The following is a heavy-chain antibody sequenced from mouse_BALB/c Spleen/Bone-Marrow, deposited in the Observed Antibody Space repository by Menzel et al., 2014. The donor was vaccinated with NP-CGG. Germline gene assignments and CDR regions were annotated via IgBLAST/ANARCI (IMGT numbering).Heavy chain of an antibody. CDR2: ISSGSSTI. V-gene: IGHV5-17*02. CDR3: ARPGYYYAIRPLVDY. J-gene: IGHJ2*01. D-gene: IGHD1-1*01. Sequence: EVQLQSSGGGLVQPGVSRKLSCAASGFTFSSFGMHWVRQAPEKGLEWVAYISSGSSTIYYADTVKGRFTISRDNPKNTLFLQMTSVRFVHAAVYYDARPGYYYAIRPLVDYWSRGTT. CDR1: GFTFSSFG.